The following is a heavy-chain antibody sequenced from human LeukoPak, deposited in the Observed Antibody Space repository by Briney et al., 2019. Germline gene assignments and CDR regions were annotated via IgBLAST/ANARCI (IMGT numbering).Heavy chain of an antibody. V-gene: IGHV1-46*01. CDR2: INPSGGST. CDR1: GYTFTSYY. CDR3: ARVYSSGWDSDY. Sequence: ASVKVSCKASGYTFTSYYMHWVRQAPGQGLEWMGIINPSGGSTSYAQKFQGRVTMTRVTSTSTVYMELSSLRSEDTAVYYCARVYSSGWDSDYWGQGTLVTVSS. D-gene: IGHD6-19*01. J-gene: IGHJ4*02.